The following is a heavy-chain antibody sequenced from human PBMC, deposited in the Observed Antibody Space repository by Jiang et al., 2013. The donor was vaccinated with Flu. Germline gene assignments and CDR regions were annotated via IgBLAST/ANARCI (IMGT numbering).Heavy chain of an antibody. D-gene: IGHD1-1*01. CDR2: ISAYNGNT. CDR1: GYTFTSYG. CDR3: ARFSRLTTQDKYYFDY. Sequence: SGAEVKKPGASVKVSCEASGYTFTSYGISWVRQAPGQGLEWMGWISAYNGNTNYAQKLQGRVTMTTDTSTSTAYMELRSLRSDDTAVYYCARFSRLTTQDKYYFDYWGQGTLVTVSS. J-gene: IGHJ4*02. V-gene: IGHV1-18*01.